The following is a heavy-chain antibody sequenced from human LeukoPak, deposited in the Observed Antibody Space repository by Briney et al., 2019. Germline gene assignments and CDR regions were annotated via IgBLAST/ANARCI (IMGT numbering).Heavy chain of an antibody. V-gene: IGHV1-46*01. J-gene: IGHJ4*02. CDR1: GYTFTNNY. CDR2: IYPRDGST. CDR3: ARDQGGFDY. Sequence: GASVKVSCKASGYTFTNNYLHWVRQAPGQGLERMGMIYPRDGSTSYAQNFQGRVTVTRDTSTTTVHMELRGLRSEDTAVYYCARDQGGFDYWGQGTVVTVSS.